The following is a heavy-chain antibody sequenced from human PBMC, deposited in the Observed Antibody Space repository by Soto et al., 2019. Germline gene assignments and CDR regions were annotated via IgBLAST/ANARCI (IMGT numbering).Heavy chain of an antibody. CDR2: IRGDFVTT. J-gene: IGHJ4*02. D-gene: IGHD1-26*01. V-gene: IGHV3-23*01. Sequence: LRLSRATSGFTFSYHSVRCFRQAPGEGLEWVSGIRGDFVTTPYADSVKGRFTISRDNSQNTLYLHMNSLRAEDTARYYCVKEGKMGVEGFDFWGQGTLVTVSS. CDR3: VKEGKMGVEGFDF. CDR1: GFTFSYHS.